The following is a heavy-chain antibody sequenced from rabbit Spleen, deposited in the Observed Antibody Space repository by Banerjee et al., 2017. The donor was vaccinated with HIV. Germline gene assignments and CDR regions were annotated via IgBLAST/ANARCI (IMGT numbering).Heavy chain of an antibody. CDR2: IAGSSSGFT. Sequence: QQQLEESGGGLVKPGGTLTLTCKASGFSFSSSDYICWVRQAPGKGLEWISCIAGSSSGFTYSATWAKGRFTISKTSSTTVTLQVTSLTAADTATYFCTRDDGSGHYIDGYFNLWGQGTLVTVS. V-gene: IGHV1S45*01. CDR1: GFSFSSSDY. D-gene: IGHD1-1*01. CDR3: TRDDGSGHYIDGYFNL. J-gene: IGHJ4*01.